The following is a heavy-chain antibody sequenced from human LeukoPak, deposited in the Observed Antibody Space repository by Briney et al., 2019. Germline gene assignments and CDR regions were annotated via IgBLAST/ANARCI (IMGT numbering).Heavy chain of an antibody. V-gene: IGHV3-48*03. CDR2: ISSTGSNM. D-gene: IGHD3-22*01. CDR3: ARAHYYYDSSGRQAFDI. J-gene: IGHJ3*02. Sequence: GGSLRLSCAASGFTFSSYEMNWVRQAPGKGLEWVSYISSTGSNMYYADSVKGRFTISRDNAKNSLYLQMNSLRAEDTAVYYCARAHYYYDSSGRQAFDIWGQGTMVTVSS. CDR1: GFTFSSYE.